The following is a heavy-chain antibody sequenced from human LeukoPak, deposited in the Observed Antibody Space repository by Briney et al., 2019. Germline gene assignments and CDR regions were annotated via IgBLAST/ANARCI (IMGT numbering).Heavy chain of an antibody. CDR2: IYHSGTT. CDR3: ARGVFWSGSLDP. J-gene: IGHJ5*02. V-gene: IGHV4-28*03. CDR1: GYSITSSSW. D-gene: IGHD3-3*01. Sequence: SETLSLTCAVSGYSITSSSWWGWIRQPPGKGLEWIGYIYHSGTTYYNPSLQSRVTISVDTSKNQFSLKLSSVTAADTAVYYCARGVFWSGSLDPWGQGTLVTVSS.